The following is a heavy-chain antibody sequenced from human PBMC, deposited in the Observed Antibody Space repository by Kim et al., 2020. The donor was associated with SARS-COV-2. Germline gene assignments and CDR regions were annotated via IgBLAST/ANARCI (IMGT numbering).Heavy chain of an antibody. CDR1: GGTFSSYA. Sequence: SVKVSCKASGGTFSSYAISWVRQAPGQGLEWMGGIIPIFGTANYAQKFQGRVTITADESTSTAYMELSSLRSEDTAVYYCARAKEVNVEMANNWFDPWGQGTLVTVSS. CDR2: IIPIFGTA. J-gene: IGHJ5*02. CDR3: ARAKEVNVEMANNWFDP. V-gene: IGHV1-69*13.